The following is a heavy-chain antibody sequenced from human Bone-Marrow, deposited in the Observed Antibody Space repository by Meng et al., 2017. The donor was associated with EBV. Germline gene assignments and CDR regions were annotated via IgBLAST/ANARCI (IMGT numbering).Heavy chain of an antibody. CDR3: AATWMGGSYPFDY. V-gene: IGHV1-69*01. D-gene: IGHD1-26*01. J-gene: IGHJ4*02. Sequence: QVQLVQSGAEVKKPXSSVKVPCKASGGTFSSYAISWVRQAPGQGLEWMGGIIPIFGTANYAQKFQGRVTITADESTSTAYMELSSLRSEDTAVYYCAATWMGGSYPFDYWGQGTLVTVSS. CDR2: IIPIFGTA. CDR1: GGTFSSYA.